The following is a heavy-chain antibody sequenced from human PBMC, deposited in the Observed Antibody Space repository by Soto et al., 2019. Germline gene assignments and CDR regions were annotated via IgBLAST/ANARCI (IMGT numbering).Heavy chain of an antibody. CDR1: GGSISSYY. D-gene: IGHD3-10*01. V-gene: IGHV4-59*01. CDR3: ARDTGHWFDP. Sequence: XGTLSLTCTVSGGSISSYYWSWIRQPPGKGLEWIGYIYYSGSTNYNPSLKSRVTISVDTSKNQFSLKLSSVTAADTAVYYCARDTGHWFDPWGQGTLVTVSS. J-gene: IGHJ5*02. CDR2: IYYSGST.